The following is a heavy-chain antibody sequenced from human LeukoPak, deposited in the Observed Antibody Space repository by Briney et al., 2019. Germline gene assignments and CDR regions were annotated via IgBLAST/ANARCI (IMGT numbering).Heavy chain of an antibody. D-gene: IGHD1-26*01. CDR1: GLTFGSYT. Sequence: GGSLRLSCTASGLTFGSYTMSWVRQAPGKGLEWVSVIYSGGSTYYADSVKGRFTISRDNSKNTLYLQMNSLRAEDTAVYYCARDQGEWEPTCLDWGQGTLVTVSS. J-gene: IGHJ4*02. V-gene: IGHV3-66*01. CDR2: IYSGGST. CDR3: ARDQGEWEPTCLD.